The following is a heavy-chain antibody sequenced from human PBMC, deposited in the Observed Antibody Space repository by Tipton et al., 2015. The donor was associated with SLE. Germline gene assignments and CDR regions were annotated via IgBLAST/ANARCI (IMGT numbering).Heavy chain of an antibody. CDR2: IYTSGST. V-gene: IGHV4-61*09. Sequence: TLSLTCTVSGGSISSGSYYWSWIRQPAGKGLEWIGHIYTSGSTNYNPSLKSRVTISVDTSKNQFSLKLSSVTAADTAVYYCARDRPAGSYYGRFDPWGQGTLVTVSS. CDR3: ARDRPAGSYYGRFDP. D-gene: IGHD1-26*01. J-gene: IGHJ5*02. CDR1: GGSISSGSYY.